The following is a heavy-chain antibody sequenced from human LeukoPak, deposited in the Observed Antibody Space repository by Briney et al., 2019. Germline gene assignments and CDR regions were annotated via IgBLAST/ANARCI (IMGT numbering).Heavy chain of an antibody. V-gene: IGHV4-59*01. Sequence: SETLSLTCTVSGGSISSYYWSWIRQPPGKGLEGIGYIYYSGSTNYNPSLKSRVTISVDTSKNQFSLKLSSVTAADTAVYYCARAYGITMVHYGMDVWGQGTTVTVSS. J-gene: IGHJ6*02. CDR2: IYYSGST. D-gene: IGHD3-10*01. CDR3: ARAYGITMVHYGMDV. CDR1: GGSISSYY.